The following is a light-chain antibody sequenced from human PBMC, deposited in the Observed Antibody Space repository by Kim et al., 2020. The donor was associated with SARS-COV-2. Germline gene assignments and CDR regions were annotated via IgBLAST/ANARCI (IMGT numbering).Light chain of an antibody. CDR1: NIGSKS. Sequence: SVAPEKTARITCGGNNIGSKSVHWYQRKPGQAPVLVIYYDTDRPSGIPERFSGSNSGNTATLTISRVEAGDEADYYCQVWDIGTSVFGGGTQLTVL. CDR2: YDT. J-gene: IGLJ2*01. V-gene: IGLV3-21*04. CDR3: QVWDIGTSV.